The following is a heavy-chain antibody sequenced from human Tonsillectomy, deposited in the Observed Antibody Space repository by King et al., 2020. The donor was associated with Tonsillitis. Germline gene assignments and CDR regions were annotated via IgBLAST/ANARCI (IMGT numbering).Heavy chain of an antibody. J-gene: IGHJ1*01. CDR1: GYTFTSYN. Sequence: VQLVESGAEVKKPGASVNVSCTASGYTFTSYNINWVRQATGQGLEWMGWMNPNSGNTGYGQKFQGRVTMTRNISISTAYMELSSLRSEDTAVYYCARGSSYSSSWEWGQGTLVTVSS. V-gene: IGHV1-8*01. D-gene: IGHD6-13*01. CDR2: MNPNSGNT. CDR3: ARGSSYSSSWE.